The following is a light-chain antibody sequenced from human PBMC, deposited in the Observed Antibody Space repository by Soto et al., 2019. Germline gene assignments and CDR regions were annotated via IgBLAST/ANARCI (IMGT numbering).Light chain of an antibody. V-gene: IGKV3-20*01. Sequence: EVVLTQSPGTLSLSPGERATLSCRASQSVSTTYLAWYQQKPGQAPRVLIYGASSSATGIPDRFSGSGSGTDFTLTISRLEPGDFAVYFCQQYGTSPFTFGQGTKLEI. CDR3: QQYGTSPFT. CDR1: QSVSTTY. CDR2: GAS. J-gene: IGKJ2*01.